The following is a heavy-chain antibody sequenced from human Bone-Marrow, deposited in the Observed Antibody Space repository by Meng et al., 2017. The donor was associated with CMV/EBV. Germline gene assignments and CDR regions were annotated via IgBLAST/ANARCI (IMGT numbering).Heavy chain of an antibody. CDR2: VSGSAGRT. CDR1: GFTFSSYT. J-gene: IGHJ4*02. CDR3: ARDRRGYESSGYYSGDYFDY. D-gene: IGHD3-22*01. V-gene: IGHV3-21*01. Sequence: GESLKISCAASGFTFSSYTMNWVRQAPGKGLEWVSAVSGSAGRTYYADSVKGRFSISRDNARKSLYLQMSSLRAEDTAVYYCARDRRGYESSGYYSGDYFDYWGQGTLVTVSS.